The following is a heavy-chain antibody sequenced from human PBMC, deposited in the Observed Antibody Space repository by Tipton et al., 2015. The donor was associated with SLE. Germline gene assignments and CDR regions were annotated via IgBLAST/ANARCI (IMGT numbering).Heavy chain of an antibody. CDR1: GYTFTSYD. CDR3: ARKEKLVAGLDV. Sequence: QLVQSGAEVKKPGASVKVSCKASGYTFTSYDINWVRQATGQGLEWMGWMNPNSGNTGYAQKFQGRVTMTRNTSVSTAYMELSSLRSEDTAVYYCARKEKLVAGLDVWGKGTTVTVSS. CDR2: MNPNSGNT. V-gene: IGHV1-8*02. J-gene: IGHJ6*04. D-gene: IGHD3-10*01.